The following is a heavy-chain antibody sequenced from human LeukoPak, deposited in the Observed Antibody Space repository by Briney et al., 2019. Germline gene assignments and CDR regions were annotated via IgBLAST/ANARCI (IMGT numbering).Heavy chain of an antibody. J-gene: IGHJ3*02. D-gene: IGHD6-13*01. CDR2: ISAYNGNT. CDR1: GYTFTSYG. V-gene: IGHV1-18*01. CDR3: ALGYSSSWTGDAFDI. Sequence: ASVKVSCKASGYTFTSYGISWVRQAPGQGLEWMGWISAYNGNTNYAQKLQGRVTMTTDTSTSTAYMELRSLRSDDTAVYCCALGYSSSWTGDAFDIWGQGTMVTVSS.